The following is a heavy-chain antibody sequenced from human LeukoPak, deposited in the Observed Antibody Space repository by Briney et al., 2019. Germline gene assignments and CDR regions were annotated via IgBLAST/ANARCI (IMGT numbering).Heavy chain of an antibody. V-gene: IGHV3-48*01. CDR1: GFTFIIYN. CDR2: IYGHSAII. D-gene: IGHD3-10*01. CDR3: ARSPMIRGVITHFDS. Sequence: GGSLRLSCAASGFTFIIYNMNWVPQAPGKGLEWVSHIYGHSAIIYYADSVKGRFTVSRDNAKKSLYLQMNSLRAEDTAVYYCARSPMIRGVITHFDSWGQGTLVTVSS. J-gene: IGHJ5*01.